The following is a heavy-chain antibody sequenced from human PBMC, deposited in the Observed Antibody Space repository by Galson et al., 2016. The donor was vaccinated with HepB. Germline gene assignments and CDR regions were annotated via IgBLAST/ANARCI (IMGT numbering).Heavy chain of an antibody. Sequence: SVKVSCKASGGTFSNYAISWVRQAPGQGLEWMGGIIPIFGITNYAQKFQGRVTITADESTSTASMELSSLRSEDTAVYYCANSIAAVGIPFDYWGQRTLVTVSS. CDR3: ANSIAAVGIPFDY. J-gene: IGHJ4*02. CDR2: IIPIFGIT. V-gene: IGHV1-69*13. D-gene: IGHD6-13*01. CDR1: GGTFSNYA.